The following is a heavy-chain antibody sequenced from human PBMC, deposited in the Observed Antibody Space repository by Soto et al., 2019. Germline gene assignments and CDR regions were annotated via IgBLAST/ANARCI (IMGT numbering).Heavy chain of an antibody. J-gene: IGHJ5*02. CDR1: GGSISSGGYY. V-gene: IGHV4-31*03. CDR2: IYYSGST. Sequence: QVQLQESGPGLVKPSQTLSLTCTVSGGSISSGGYYWSWIRQHPGKGLEWIGYIYYSGSTYYNPSLKSRVTISVDTSKNQFSLKLSSVTAADTAVYYCAREGRRDYYHSRGCFDPWGQGTLVTVSS. CDR3: AREGRRDYYHSRGCFDP. D-gene: IGHD3-22*01.